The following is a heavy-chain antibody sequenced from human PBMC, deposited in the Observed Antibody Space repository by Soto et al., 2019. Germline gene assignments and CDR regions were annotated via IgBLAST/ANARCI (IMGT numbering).Heavy chain of an antibody. CDR2: ISYDGNKK. CDR1: GFTFSSYG. D-gene: IGHD2-2*01. J-gene: IGHJ4*02. Sequence: GGSLRLSCAASGFTFSSYGMHWVRQAPGKGLEWVAVISYDGNKKYYADSVKGRFTISRDNSKNTLYLQMNSLRAEDTAVYYCARMSSSISPGCWGQGTLVTVSS. CDR3: ARMSSSISPGC. V-gene: IGHV3-30*03.